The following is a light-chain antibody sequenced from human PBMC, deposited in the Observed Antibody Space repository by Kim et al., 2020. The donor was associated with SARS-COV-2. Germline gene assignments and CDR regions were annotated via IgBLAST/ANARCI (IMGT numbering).Light chain of an antibody. Sequence: DIQMTQSPSILSAAVGDRVTITCRASQNITNWLAWYQQKPGKGPQLLIYKASTLDSGVPSRFSGAGSGTEFTLIINSLHPDDFASYYCQKYDRYPLIFGGGTKVDIK. CDR1: QNITNW. J-gene: IGKJ4*01. CDR3: QKYDRYPLI. CDR2: KAS. V-gene: IGKV1-5*03.